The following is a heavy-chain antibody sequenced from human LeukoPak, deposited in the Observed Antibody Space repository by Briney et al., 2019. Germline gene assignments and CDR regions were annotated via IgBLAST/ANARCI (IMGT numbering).Heavy chain of an antibody. CDR3: ARARDHGDISFDY. D-gene: IGHD4-17*01. CDR1: GDSVSSNSAA. J-gene: IGHJ4*02. CDR2: TYYKSKWYN. V-gene: IGHV6-1*01. Sequence: SQTFSLTCAISGDSVSSNSAAWNWIRQSPSRGLEWLGRTYYKSKWYNNYAVSVKSRISINPDTSKNQFSLQLNSVTPEDTAVYFCARARDHGDISFDYWGQGTLVTVSS.